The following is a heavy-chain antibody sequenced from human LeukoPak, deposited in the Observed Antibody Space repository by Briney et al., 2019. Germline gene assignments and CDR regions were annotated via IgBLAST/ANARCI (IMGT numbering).Heavy chain of an antibody. CDR3: AREIAVAGDYYYYGMDV. D-gene: IGHD6-19*01. V-gene: IGHV1-69*13. Sequence: ASVKVSCKASGGTCSSYAISWVRQAPGQGLEWMGGIIPIFGTANYAQKFQGRVTITADESTSTAYMELSSLRSEDTAVYYCAREIAVAGDYYYYGMDVWGQGTTVTVSS. CDR2: IIPIFGTA. J-gene: IGHJ6*02. CDR1: GGTCSSYA.